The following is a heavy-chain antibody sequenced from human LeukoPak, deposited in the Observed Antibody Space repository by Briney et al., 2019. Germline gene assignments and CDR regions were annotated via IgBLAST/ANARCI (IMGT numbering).Heavy chain of an antibody. Sequence: PGGSLRLSCAASGFTFSSYAMSWVRQAPGKGLEWVSAISGSGVSTYYADSVKGRFTISRDNSKNTLYLQMNSLRAEDTAVYYCAGNSHYYDSSGFQMPQGWFDPWGQGTLVTVSS. CDR3: AGNSHYYDSSGFQMPQGWFDP. V-gene: IGHV3-23*01. J-gene: IGHJ5*02. CDR1: GFTFSSYA. CDR2: ISGSGVST. D-gene: IGHD3-22*01.